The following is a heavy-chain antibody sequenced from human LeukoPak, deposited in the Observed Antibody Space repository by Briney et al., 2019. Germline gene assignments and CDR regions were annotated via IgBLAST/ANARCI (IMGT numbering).Heavy chain of an antibody. V-gene: IGHV1-2*02. Sequence: ASVKVSCKASGYKFIDYYIHWVRQAPGQGLEWMGWINPKSGGTKYAQKFQGRFTMTRDTSISTAYMELSRLTSDDTAIYFCARDPSHYYYTDVWGKGTTVTVSS. D-gene: IGHD6-6*01. CDR1: GYKFIDYY. CDR3: ARDPSHYYYTDV. J-gene: IGHJ6*03. CDR2: INPKSGGT.